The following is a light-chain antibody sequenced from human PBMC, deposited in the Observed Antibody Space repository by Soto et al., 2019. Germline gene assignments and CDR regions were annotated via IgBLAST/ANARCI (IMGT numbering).Light chain of an antibody. J-gene: IGKJ1*01. Sequence: EIVLTQSPGTLSLSPGARATLSCRASQSISTSSLAWYRQKPGQAPRLLIYGAFNRATGIPDRFSGGGSGTDFTLTITRLEPEDFAVYYCQYYGNSPLTFGQGTKVDIK. CDR2: GAF. CDR3: QYYGNSPLT. V-gene: IGKV3-20*01. CDR1: QSISTSS.